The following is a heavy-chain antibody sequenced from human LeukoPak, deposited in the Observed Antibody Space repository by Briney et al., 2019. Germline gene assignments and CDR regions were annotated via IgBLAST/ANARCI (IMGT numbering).Heavy chain of an antibody. Sequence: GASVKVSCKASGYTFTGYYMHWVRQAPGQGLEWMGWINPNSGGTNYAQKFQGRVTMTRDTSISTAYMELSRLRSDDTAVYYCARKRKSGGSATSDWFDPWGQGTLDTVSS. CDR2: INPNSGGT. CDR3: ARKRKSGGSATSDWFDP. J-gene: IGHJ5*02. D-gene: IGHD2-15*01. V-gene: IGHV1-2*02. CDR1: GYTFTGYY.